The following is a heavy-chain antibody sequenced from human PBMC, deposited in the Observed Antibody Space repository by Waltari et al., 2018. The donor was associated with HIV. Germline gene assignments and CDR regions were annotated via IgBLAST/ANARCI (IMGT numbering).Heavy chain of an antibody. CDR2: IWYDGSNK. J-gene: IGHJ4*02. CDR1: GFTFKNYG. V-gene: IGHV3-33*01. Sequence: QVQLVESGGGVVQPGRSPRLSCAASGFTFKNYGMPWVRQAPGKGVEWVAVIWYDGSNKDYADSVKGRFTISRDNSKNRLYLQMNSLRAEDTAVYYCARDRGGSSSLVLDSWGQGTLVTVSS. D-gene: IGHD6-6*01. CDR3: ARDRGGSSSLVLDS.